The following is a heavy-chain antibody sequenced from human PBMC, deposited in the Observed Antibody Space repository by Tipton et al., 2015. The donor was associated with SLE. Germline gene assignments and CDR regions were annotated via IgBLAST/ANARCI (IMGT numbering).Heavy chain of an antibody. D-gene: IGHD1-26*01. CDR1: GFKFDDYA. V-gene: IGHV3-15*01. J-gene: IGHJ4*02. CDR2: IKSKTDGGTT. CDR3: TTSVGAKYYFDY. Sequence: SLRLSCAASGFKFDDYAMHWVRQAPGKGLEWVGRIKSKTDGGTTDYAAPVKGRFTISRDDSKNTLYLQMNSLKTEDTAVYYCTTSVGAKYYFDYWGQGTLVTVSS.